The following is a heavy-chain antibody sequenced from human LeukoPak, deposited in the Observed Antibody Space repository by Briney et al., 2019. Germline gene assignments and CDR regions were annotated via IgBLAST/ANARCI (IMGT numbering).Heavy chain of an antibody. D-gene: IGHD2-2*01. CDR2: ISSSSSYI. CDR3: ASHPPFCSSTSRYSRMYYYYGMDV. Sequence: WVRQAPGKGLEWVSSISSSSSYIYYADSVKGRFTIFRDNAKNSLYLQMNSLRAEDTAVYYCASHPPFCSSTSRYSRMYYYYGMDVWGQGTTVTVSS. V-gene: IGHV3-21*01. J-gene: IGHJ6*02.